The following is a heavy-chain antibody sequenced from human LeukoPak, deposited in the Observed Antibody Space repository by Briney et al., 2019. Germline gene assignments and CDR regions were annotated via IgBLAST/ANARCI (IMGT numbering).Heavy chain of an antibody. D-gene: IGHD3-10*01. V-gene: IGHV3-11*01. CDR1: GFTFSDYY. CDR2: ISSSGSTI. CDR3: ASSKVAYYYGSGSLTFDY. Sequence: KPGGSLRLSCAASGFTFSDYYMSWIRQAPGKGLEWVSYISSSGSTIYYADSAKGRFTISRDNAKNSLYLQMNSLRAEDTAVYYCASSKVAYYYGSGSLTFDYWGQGTLVTVSS. J-gene: IGHJ4*02.